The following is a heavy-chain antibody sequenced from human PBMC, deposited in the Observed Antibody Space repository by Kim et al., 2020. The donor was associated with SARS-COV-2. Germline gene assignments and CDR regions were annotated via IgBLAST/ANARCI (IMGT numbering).Heavy chain of an antibody. CDR1: GGSISSYY. Sequence: SETLSLTCTVSGGSISSYYWSWIRQPPGKELEWIGYIYYSGSTNYNPSLKSRVTISVDTSKNQFSLKLSSVTAADTAVYYCARLGLGYCSSTSCYKAFDIWGQGTMVTVSS. J-gene: IGHJ3*02. D-gene: IGHD2-2*02. V-gene: IGHV4-59*08. CDR2: IYYSGST. CDR3: ARLGLGYCSSTSCYKAFDI.